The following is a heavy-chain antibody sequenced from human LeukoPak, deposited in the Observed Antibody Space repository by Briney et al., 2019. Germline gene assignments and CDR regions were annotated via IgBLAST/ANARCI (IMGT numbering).Heavy chain of an antibody. CDR3: ARDLQPFYYYYGMDV. Sequence: GGSLRLSCAASGFTFSSYAMHWVRQAPGKGLEWVAVISYDGSNKYYADSVKGRFTISRDNSKNTLYLQMNSLRAEDTAVYYCARDLQPFYYYYGMDVWGQGTTVTVSS. D-gene: IGHD1-1*01. V-gene: IGHV3-30-3*01. J-gene: IGHJ6*02. CDR2: ISYDGSNK. CDR1: GFTFSSYA.